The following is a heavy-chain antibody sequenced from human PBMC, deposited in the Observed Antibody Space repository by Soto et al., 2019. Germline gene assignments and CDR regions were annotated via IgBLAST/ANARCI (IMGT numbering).Heavy chain of an antibody. J-gene: IGHJ6*02. Sequence: SVKVSCKASGGTFSSYAISWVRQAPGQGLEWMGGIIPIFGTANYAQKFQGRVTVTADESTSTAYMELSSLRSEDTAVYYCARSGWPGYYGMDVWGQGTTVTVSS. CDR3: ARSGWPGYYGMDV. CDR1: GGTFSSYA. D-gene: IGHD6-19*01. CDR2: IIPIFGTA. V-gene: IGHV1-69*13.